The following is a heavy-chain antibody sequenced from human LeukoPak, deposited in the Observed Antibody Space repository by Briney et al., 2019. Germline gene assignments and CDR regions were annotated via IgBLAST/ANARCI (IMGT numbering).Heavy chain of an antibody. D-gene: IGHD5-12*01. J-gene: IGHJ4*02. CDR1: GFAFSSYS. V-gene: IGHV3-21*01. CDR3: ARVSDAYDYFFDY. CDR2: VSRRSSFI. Sequence: AGGSLRLSCAASGFAFSSYSMNWVRQAPGKGLEWFSSVSRRSSFIFYADSVQGRFTVSRDDAKDSLFLQMNSLRAEDTAVYYCARVSDAYDYFFDYWGQGTLVTVSS.